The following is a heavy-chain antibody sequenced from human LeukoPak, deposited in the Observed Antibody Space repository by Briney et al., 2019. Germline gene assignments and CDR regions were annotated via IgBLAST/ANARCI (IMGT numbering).Heavy chain of an antibody. CDR3: ARDQYSGYDWDYFDY. CDR2: ISSSGSTI. V-gene: IGHV3-11*04. J-gene: IGHJ4*02. CDR1: GFTFSDYY. Sequence: GGSLRLSCAASGFTFSDYYMSWIRQAPGKGLEWVSYISSSGSTIYYADSVKGRFTISRDNAKNSLYLQMNSLRAEDTAVYYCARDQYSGYDWDYFDYWGQGTLVTVSS. D-gene: IGHD5-12*01.